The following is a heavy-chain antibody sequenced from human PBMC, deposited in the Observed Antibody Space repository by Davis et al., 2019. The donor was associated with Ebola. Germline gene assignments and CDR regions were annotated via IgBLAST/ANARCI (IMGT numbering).Heavy chain of an antibody. CDR1: GFTFDDYT. D-gene: IGHD2-8*02. CDR3: AKGTTGYYYHMDA. Sequence: PGRSLRLSCAASGFTFDDYTMHWVRQVPGKGLEWVSSITWNSAYIAYADSVKGRFTISRDNAKNSLDLQMNSLRPEDTALYYCAKGTTGYYYHMDAWGRGTAVTVS. J-gene: IGHJ6*03. CDR2: ITWNSAYI. V-gene: IGHV3-9*01.